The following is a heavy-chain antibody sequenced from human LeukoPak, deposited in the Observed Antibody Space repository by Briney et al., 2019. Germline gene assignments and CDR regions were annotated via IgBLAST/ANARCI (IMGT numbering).Heavy chain of an antibody. D-gene: IGHD3-22*01. V-gene: IGHV3-7*03. Sequence: GGSLRLSCAASGFTFTNNWMTWVRQAPGKGLEWVANIKPDDSEIYYVASVKGRFTISRDNSKNTLYLQMNSLRAEDTAVYYCAKDAFVRFYDSSGGGREYKWFAPWGQGTQVAVSS. CDR3: AKDAFVRFYDSSGGGREYKWFAP. CDR2: IKPDDSEI. J-gene: IGHJ5*02. CDR1: GFTFTNNW.